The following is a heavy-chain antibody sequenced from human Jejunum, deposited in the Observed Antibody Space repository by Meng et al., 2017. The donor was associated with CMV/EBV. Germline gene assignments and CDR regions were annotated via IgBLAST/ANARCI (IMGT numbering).Heavy chain of an antibody. CDR2: ISYAGTNI. J-gene: IGHJ4*02. CDR1: GFTFDTYA. D-gene: IGHD3-3*01. Sequence: GFTFDTYAMHWIRQAPGKGQEWVAVISYAGTNIIYSDSVKGRFTISRDNSKKTVYLHMNSPSVEDTAVYYCARAQGHSDSPRAYFDSWGQGTLVTVSS. V-gene: IGHV3-30*14. CDR3: ARAQGHSDSPRAYFDS.